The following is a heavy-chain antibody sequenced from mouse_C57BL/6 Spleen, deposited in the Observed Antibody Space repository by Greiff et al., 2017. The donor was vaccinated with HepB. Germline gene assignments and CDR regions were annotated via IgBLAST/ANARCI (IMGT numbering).Heavy chain of an antibody. D-gene: IGHD1-1*01. Sequence: QVQLKQSGAELVKPGASVKISCKASGYAFSSYWMNWVKQRPGKGLEWIGQIYPGDGDTNYNGKFKGKATLTADNSSSTAYMQLSSLTSEDSAVYFCARRGPITTVVAPYAMDYWGQGTSVTVSS. CDR3: ARRGPITTVVAPYAMDY. CDR2: IYPGDGDT. V-gene: IGHV1-80*01. J-gene: IGHJ4*01. CDR1: GYAFSSYW.